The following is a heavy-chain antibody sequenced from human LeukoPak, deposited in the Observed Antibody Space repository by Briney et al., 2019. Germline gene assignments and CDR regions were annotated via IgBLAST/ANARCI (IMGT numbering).Heavy chain of an antibody. J-gene: IGHJ4*02. CDR3: ARESIVGGTTLDY. Sequence: ASVKVSCKASGYTFTGYYMHWVRQTPGQGLEWMGWINPNSGGTNYAQEFQGRVTMTRDTSISTAYMELSRLRSDDTAVYYCARESIVGGTTLDYWGQGTLVTVSS. CDR1: GYTFTGYY. CDR2: INPNSGGT. V-gene: IGHV1-2*02. D-gene: IGHD1-26*01.